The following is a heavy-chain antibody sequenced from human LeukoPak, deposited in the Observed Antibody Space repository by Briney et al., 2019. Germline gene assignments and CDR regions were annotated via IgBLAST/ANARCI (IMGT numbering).Heavy chain of an antibody. V-gene: IGHV1-18*01. CDR3: GSGSYWGGLVGY. Sequence: ASVNVSCKTSGYTFTSYGISWVRQAPGQGLEWMGWISAYNGNTNYAQKLQGRVTMTTDTSTSTAYMELRSLRSDDTAVYYCGSGSYWGGLVGYWGQGTLVTVSS. D-gene: IGHD1-26*01. CDR1: GYTFTSYG. J-gene: IGHJ4*02. CDR2: ISAYNGNT.